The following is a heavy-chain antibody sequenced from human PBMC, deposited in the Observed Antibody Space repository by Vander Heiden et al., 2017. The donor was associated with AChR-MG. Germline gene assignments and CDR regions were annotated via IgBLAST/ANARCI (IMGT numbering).Heavy chain of an antibody. J-gene: IGHJ4*02. CDR3: ASSYEYYSDSSGSSIDY. D-gene: IGHD3-22*01. V-gene: IGHV3-21*01. CDR2: ISSSTTHI. CDR1: GFTFRDYS. Sequence: EVQLVESGGGLVKPGGSLSLSCAAAGFTFRDYSMRWVRQAPGKGLEWVSSISSSTTHIYYGESVRGRFTTSRDNAKNSLFLQMNSLRAEDTAVYYCASSYEYYSDSSGSSIDYWGLGNLVTVSS.